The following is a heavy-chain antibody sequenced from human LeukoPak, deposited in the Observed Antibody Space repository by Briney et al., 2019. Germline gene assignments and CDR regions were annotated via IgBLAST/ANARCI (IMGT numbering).Heavy chain of an antibody. V-gene: IGHV1-46*01. CDR2: INPSGGST. CDR3: AREDPLRALDY. CDR1: GYTFTSYA. J-gene: IGHJ4*02. Sequence: ASVKVSCKASGYTFTSYAMHWVRQAPGQGLEWMGIINPSGGSTSYAQKFQGRVTMTRDTSTSTVYMELSSLRSEDTAVYYCAREDPLRALDYWGQGTLVTVSS. D-gene: IGHD4-17*01.